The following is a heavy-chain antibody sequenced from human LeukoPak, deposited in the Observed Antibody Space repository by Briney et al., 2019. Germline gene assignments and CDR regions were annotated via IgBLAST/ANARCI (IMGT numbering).Heavy chain of an antibody. CDR1: GGSISSGGYS. Sequence: PSETLSLTCAVSGGSISSGGYSWSWIRQPPGKGLEWIGYIYHSGSTNYNPSLKSRVTISVDTSKNQFSLKLSSVTAADTAVYYCARPEYSSSSGAFDIWGQGTMVTVSS. V-gene: IGHV4-30-2*01. CDR2: IYHSGST. J-gene: IGHJ3*02. CDR3: ARPEYSSSSGAFDI. D-gene: IGHD6-6*01.